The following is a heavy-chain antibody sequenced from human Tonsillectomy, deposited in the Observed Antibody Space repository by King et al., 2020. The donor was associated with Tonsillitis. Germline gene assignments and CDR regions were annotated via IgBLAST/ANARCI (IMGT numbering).Heavy chain of an antibody. CDR1: GFTFSSYA. CDR2: ISGSGGST. D-gene: IGHD2-21*02. J-gene: IGHJ6*02. CDR3: AKGKVVTALYLLYGMDV. Sequence: VQLVESGGGLVQPGGSLRLSCAASGFTFSSYAMSWVRQAPGKGLEWVSAISGSGGSTYYADSVKGRFTISRDNSKNTLYLQMNSLRAEDTAVYYCAKGKVVTALYLLYGMDVWGQGTTVTVSS. V-gene: IGHV3-23*04.